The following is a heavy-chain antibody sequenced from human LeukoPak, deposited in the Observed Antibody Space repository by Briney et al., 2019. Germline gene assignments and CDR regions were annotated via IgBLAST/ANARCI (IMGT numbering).Heavy chain of an antibody. CDR3: AAQLRYFGNFDY. J-gene: IGHJ4*02. CDR2: ISGSGGST. Sequence: GGSLRLSCAASGFTFSSYAMSWVRQAPGKGLEWVSAISGSGGSTYYADSVKGRFTISRDNSKNTLYLQMNSLRAEDTAVYYCAAQLRYFGNFDYWGQGTLVTVSS. CDR1: GFTFSSYA. D-gene: IGHD3-9*01. V-gene: IGHV3-23*01.